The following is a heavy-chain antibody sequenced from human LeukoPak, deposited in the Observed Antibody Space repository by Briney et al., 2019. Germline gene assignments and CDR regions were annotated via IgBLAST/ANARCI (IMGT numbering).Heavy chain of an antibody. CDR1: GYTFTSYG. D-gene: IGHD3-10*01. Sequence: GASVKVSCKASGYTFTSYGISWVRQAPGQGLEWMGWISAYNGNTNYAQKFQGRVTMTTDTSTSTAYMELRSLRSDDTAVYYCARDKAYGSGSYYSEDFDYWGQGTLVTVSS. V-gene: IGHV1-18*01. CDR2: ISAYNGNT. CDR3: ARDKAYGSGSYYSEDFDY. J-gene: IGHJ4*02.